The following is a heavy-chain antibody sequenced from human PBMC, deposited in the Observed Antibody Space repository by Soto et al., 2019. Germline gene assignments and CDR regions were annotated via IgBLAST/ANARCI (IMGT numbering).Heavy chain of an antibody. CDR1: GYTFTGYY. CDR2: INPNSGGT. V-gene: IGHV1-2*04. D-gene: IGHD1-1*01. Sequence: GASVKVSCKASGYTFTGYYMHWVRQAPGQGLEWMGWINPNSGGTNYAQKFQGWVTMTRDTSISTAYMELSRLRSDDTAVYYCARLQDNWNDGRYFDYCGQGTLVTVSS. CDR3: ARLQDNWNDGRYFDY. J-gene: IGHJ4*02.